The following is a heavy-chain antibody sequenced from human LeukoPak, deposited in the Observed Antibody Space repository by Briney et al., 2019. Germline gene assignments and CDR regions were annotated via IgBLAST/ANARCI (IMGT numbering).Heavy chain of an antibody. CDR2: IKQDGSEK. CDR1: GFTVSSYW. J-gene: IGHJ3*02. D-gene: IGHD6-19*01. V-gene: IGHV3-7*01. Sequence: PGGSLRLSCAASGFTVSSYWMSWVRQAPGKGLEWVANIKQDGSEKYYVDSVKGRFTISRDNAKNSLYLQMNSLRAEDTAVYYCARDITSGWFHSDAFDIWGQGTMVTVSS. CDR3: ARDITSGWFHSDAFDI.